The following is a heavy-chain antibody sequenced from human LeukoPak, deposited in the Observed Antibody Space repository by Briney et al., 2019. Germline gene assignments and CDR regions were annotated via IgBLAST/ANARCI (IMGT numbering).Heavy chain of an antibody. J-gene: IGHJ4*02. CDR3: AREGYYDSSGYYFDY. Sequence: ASLKVSCKASGYTFTSYGISWVRQAPGQGLEWMGWISAYNGNTNYAQKLQGRVTMTTDTSTSTAYMELRSLRSDDTAVYYRAREGYYDSSGYYFDYWGQGTLVTVSS. V-gene: IGHV1-18*01. CDR2: ISAYNGNT. D-gene: IGHD3-22*01. CDR1: GYTFTSYG.